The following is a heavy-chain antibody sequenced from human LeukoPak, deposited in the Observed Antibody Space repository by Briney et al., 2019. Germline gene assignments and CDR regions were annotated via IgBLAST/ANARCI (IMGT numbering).Heavy chain of an antibody. CDR3: ARDRGSSGWYLPYYFDN. Sequence: SETLSLTCTVSGGSISSYYWSWIRQPAGKGLEWIGRIYTSGSTNYNPSLKSRVTMSVDTSKNQFSLKLSSVTAADTAVYYCARDRGSSGWYLPYYFDNWGQGTLVTVSS. D-gene: IGHD6-19*01. CDR1: GGSISSYY. J-gene: IGHJ4*02. V-gene: IGHV4-4*07. CDR2: IYTSGST.